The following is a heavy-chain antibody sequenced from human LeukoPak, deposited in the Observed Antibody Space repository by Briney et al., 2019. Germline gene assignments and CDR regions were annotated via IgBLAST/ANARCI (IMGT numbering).Heavy chain of an antibody. CDR2: IYSGGTT. V-gene: IGHV3-53*01. J-gene: IGHJ4*02. CDR3: ARNRGTYYGLNDY. CDR1: GFTVSGNY. Sequence: GGSLRLSCAASGFTVSGNYMSWVRQAPGKGLDWVSVIYSGGTTYYADSVKGRFTISRDNGKNTLYLQMNSLRAEDTAVYYCARNRGTYYGLNDYWGQGTRVTVSS. D-gene: IGHD1-26*01.